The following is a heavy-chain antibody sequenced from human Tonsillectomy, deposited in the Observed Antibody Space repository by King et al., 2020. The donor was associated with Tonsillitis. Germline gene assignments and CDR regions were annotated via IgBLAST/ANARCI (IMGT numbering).Heavy chain of an antibody. J-gene: IGHJ6*02. V-gene: IGHV1-24*01. D-gene: IGHD4-17*01. Sequence: QLVQSGAEVKKPGASVKVSCKVSGYTLTELSMHWVRQAPGKGLEWMGGFDPEDGETIYAQKFQGRVTMTEDTSTDTAYMELSSLRSEDTAVYYCATHTVTTSGYYYYYYGMDVWGQGTTVTVSS. CDR2: FDPEDGET. CDR3: ATHTVTTSGYYYYYYGMDV. CDR1: GYTLTELS.